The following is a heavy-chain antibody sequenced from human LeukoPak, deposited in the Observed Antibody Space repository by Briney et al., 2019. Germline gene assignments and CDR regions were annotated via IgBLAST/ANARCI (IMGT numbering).Heavy chain of an antibody. CDR1: GFTFNNFA. D-gene: IGHD1-7*01. J-gene: IGHJ5*01. Sequence: GGSLTHSRAASGFTFNNFAMSWVRPPRAKGRDWVSGLCGSGSSTFYAYSVKDGLIISRDNSKSTLYLQMNSLRAEDTAVYYCAKQTKCGNNWIDFWGQGTLVTVSS. V-gene: IGHV3-23*01. CDR2: LCGSGSST. CDR3: AKQTKCGNNWIDF.